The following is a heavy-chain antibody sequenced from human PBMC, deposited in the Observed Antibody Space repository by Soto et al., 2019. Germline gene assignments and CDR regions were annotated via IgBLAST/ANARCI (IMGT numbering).Heavy chain of an antibody. D-gene: IGHD1-26*01. CDR1: GGSISSYTYY. CDR3: ARVRALARWFDP. V-gene: IGHV4-39*01. J-gene: IGHJ5*02. CDR2: ISYSGST. Sequence: QLQLQESGPGLVKPSETLSLTCTVSGGSISSYTYYWDWIRQPPGKGLEWIGSISYSGSTDYNASLKSRVTISVDTSKNQFSLKLNSVTVADTAVYYCARVRALARWFDPWGQGTLVTVSS.